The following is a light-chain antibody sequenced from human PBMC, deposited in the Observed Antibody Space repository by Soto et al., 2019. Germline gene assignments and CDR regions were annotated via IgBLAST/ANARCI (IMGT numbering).Light chain of an antibody. Sequence: EIVLTQSPGTLSLSPGERATLSCRASQSVSSSYLTWYQQKPGQAPRLLIYGTSSRATGIPDRFSGSGSGTDFTLIISRVQAEDFAVYYCQQYGNSPYTFGQGTKLEIK. V-gene: IGKV3-20*01. J-gene: IGKJ2*01. CDR1: QSVSSSY. CDR3: QQYGNSPYT. CDR2: GTS.